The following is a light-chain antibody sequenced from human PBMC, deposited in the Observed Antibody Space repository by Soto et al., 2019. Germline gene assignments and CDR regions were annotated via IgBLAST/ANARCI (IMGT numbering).Light chain of an antibody. CDR3: HQYDNNTLRT. Sequence: DIKMTQSPSTLSASVGDRVTITCRASQTITSSLAWYQQKPGKAPTLLIYKASSLESGIPSRFSGSGSGTEFDLTISSIKPDDVATYYCHQYDNNTLRTFGQGTRVEI. CDR2: KAS. V-gene: IGKV1-5*03. CDR1: QTITSS. J-gene: IGKJ1*01.